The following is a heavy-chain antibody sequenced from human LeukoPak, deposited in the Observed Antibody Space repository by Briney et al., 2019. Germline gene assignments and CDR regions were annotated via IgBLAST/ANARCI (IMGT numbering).Heavy chain of an antibody. CDR2: ISAYNGNT. J-gene: IGHJ6*02. V-gene: IGHV1-18*01. D-gene: IGHD3-3*01. CDR3: ARDDSNLNYYDFWSGYYQTYYYYGMDV. Sequence: ASVNVSFKASGYTFTIYGISWVRQAPGQGLEWMGWISAYNGNTNYAQKLQGRVTMTTDTSTSTAYMELRSLRSDDTAVYYCARDDSNLNYYDFWSGYYQTYYYYGMDVWGQGTTVTVSS. CDR1: GYTFTIYG.